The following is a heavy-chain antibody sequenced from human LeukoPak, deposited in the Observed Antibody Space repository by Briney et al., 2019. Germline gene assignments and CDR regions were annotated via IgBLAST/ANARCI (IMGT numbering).Heavy chain of an antibody. CDR1: GFTFSSHW. Sequence: GGSLRLSCAASGFTFSSHWMSWVRQVPGKGLEWVANIKPVGSEDYYVDSVKGRFTITRDNAKNSLDLQMNSLRAEDTAVYYCARVGDYYDSSGYCHFDYWGQGTLVTVSS. J-gene: IGHJ4*02. CDR3: ARVGDYYDSSGYCHFDY. CDR2: IKPVGSED. V-gene: IGHV3-7*01. D-gene: IGHD3-22*01.